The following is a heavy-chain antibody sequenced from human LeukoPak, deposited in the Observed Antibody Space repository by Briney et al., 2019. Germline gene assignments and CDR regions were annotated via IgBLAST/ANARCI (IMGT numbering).Heavy chain of an antibody. CDR1: GGSISSSSYY. Sequence: SETLSLTCTVSGGSISSSSYYWGWIRQPPGKGLEWIANFYYSRNTYYNPSLKSRVTVSVDTSKNQFSLNLRFVTAADTAVYYCARSPAGSDAFDIWGQGTMDTVSS. J-gene: IGHJ3*02. CDR3: ARSPAGSDAFDI. CDR2: FYYSRNT. D-gene: IGHD6-19*01. V-gene: IGHV4-39*07.